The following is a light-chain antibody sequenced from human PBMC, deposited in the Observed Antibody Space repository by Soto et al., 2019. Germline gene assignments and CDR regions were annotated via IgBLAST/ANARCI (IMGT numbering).Light chain of an antibody. J-gene: IGLJ2*01. V-gene: IGLV2-14*01. CDR2: EVN. Sequence: QSALTQPPSASGSPGQSVTISCTGTSSDVGGYNYVSWYQQHPGKVPKLMIFEVNNRPSGVSNRFSGSKSGNTASLTISGLQAEDEADYYCTSYTSSITLVFGGGTKLTVL. CDR1: SSDVGGYNY. CDR3: TSYTSSITLV.